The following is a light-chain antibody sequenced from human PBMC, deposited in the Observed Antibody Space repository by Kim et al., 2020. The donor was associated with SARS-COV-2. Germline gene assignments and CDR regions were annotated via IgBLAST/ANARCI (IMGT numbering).Light chain of an antibody. Sequence: SYELTQPPSVSVSPGQTASITCSGDKLGDKYACWYQQKPGQSPVLVIYQYSKRPSGIPERFSGSNSGNTATLTISGTQAMDEADYYCQAWDSSTVVFCGG. CDR3: QAWDSSTVV. V-gene: IGLV3-1*01. J-gene: IGLJ2*01. CDR2: QYS. CDR1: KLGDKY.